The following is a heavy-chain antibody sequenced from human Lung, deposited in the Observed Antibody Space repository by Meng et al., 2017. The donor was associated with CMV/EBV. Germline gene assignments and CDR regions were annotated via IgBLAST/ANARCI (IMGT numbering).Heavy chain of an antibody. CDR3: ARGANGFNLGFFDS. Sequence: QVQLPESGPGLVKPSQTLSLTCTVSGGSVSGGTYSWSWIRQPAGKGLEWIGRIYTTGTTNYNPSLKSRVIISADTSKNQFSLRLTSVTAADTAVYYCARGANGFNLGFFDSWGQGNLVTVSS. V-gene: IGHV4-61*02. CDR2: IYTTGTT. CDR1: GGSVSGGTYS. D-gene: IGHD5-24*01. J-gene: IGHJ4*02.